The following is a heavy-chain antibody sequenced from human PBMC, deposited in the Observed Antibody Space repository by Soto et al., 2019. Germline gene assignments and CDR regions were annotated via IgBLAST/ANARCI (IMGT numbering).Heavy chain of an antibody. J-gene: IGHJ6*02. Sequence: HVQLVESGGALVKPGGSLRLSCAVSGFTFSDYYMTWIRQAPGKGLEWVSYISGGGGNIFYAESVRGRFTISRDNAKXXXXXXXXXXXXXXXXXXXXXXXXXXXXXXXXXYYYYAVDVWGQGTTXT. CDR3: XXXXXXXXXXXXXYYYYAVDV. CDR2: ISGGGGNI. V-gene: IGHV3-11*01. CDR1: GFTFSDYY.